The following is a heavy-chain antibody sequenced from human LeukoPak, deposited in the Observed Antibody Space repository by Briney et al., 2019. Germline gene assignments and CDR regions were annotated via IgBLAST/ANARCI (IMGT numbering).Heavy chain of an antibody. CDR1: GFTISSYW. CDR2: IKEDGSEK. J-gene: IGHJ3*02. Sequence: PGGSLRLSCTVSGFTISSYWMSWVRQAPGKGLEWVANIKEDGSEKNYVDSVKGRFTISRDNAKNSLYLQMNSLRAEDTALYYCTKDIGSWSGVDDAFDIWGQGTMVTVSS. CDR3: TKDIGSWSGVDDAFDI. D-gene: IGHD1-26*01. V-gene: IGHV3-7*05.